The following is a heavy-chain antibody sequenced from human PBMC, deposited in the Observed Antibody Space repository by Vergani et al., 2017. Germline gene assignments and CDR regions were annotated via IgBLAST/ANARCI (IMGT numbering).Heavy chain of an antibody. V-gene: IGHV1-18*01. D-gene: IGHD6-19*01. J-gene: IGHJ6*02. CDR2: ISAYNGNT. Sequence: QVQLVQSGAEVKKPGASVKVSCKASGYTFTSYGISWVRQAPGQGFEWMGWISAYNGNTNYAQKLQGRVTMTTDTSTSTAYMELRSLRSDDTAVYYCARDPHIAVAGIAKYGMDVWGQGTTVTVSS. CDR1: GYTFTSYG. CDR3: ARDPHIAVAGIAKYGMDV.